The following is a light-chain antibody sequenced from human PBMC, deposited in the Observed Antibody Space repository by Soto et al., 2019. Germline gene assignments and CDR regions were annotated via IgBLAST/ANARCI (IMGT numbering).Light chain of an antibody. Sequence: EIVMTQSPATLSVSPGERATLSCRASQSVSSKLAWYHQKPGQAPRLLIDGASTRATGMSARFSGSGSGTQFTLTISSLQSEDSGVYYCQQYNNWPRTFGQGTKVEIK. CDR1: QSVSSK. CDR2: GAS. V-gene: IGKV3-15*01. CDR3: QQYNNWPRT. J-gene: IGKJ1*01.